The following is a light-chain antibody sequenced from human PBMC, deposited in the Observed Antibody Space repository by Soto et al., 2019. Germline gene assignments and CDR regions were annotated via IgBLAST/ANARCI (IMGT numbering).Light chain of an antibody. J-gene: IGLJ2*01. CDR3: TSYTSDSSVI. Sequence: QSALTQPASASWSPGQSVTISCTGTSSDIGGYRYVSWYQQRPGKAPKLMIHDVTNRPSGVSDRFSGSKSGNTASLTISGLQAEDETDYYCTSYTSDSSVIFGGGTKLTIL. V-gene: IGLV2-14*03. CDR2: DVT. CDR1: SSDIGGYRY.